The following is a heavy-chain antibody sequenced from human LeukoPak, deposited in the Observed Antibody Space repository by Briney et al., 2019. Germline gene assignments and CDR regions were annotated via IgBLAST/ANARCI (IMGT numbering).Heavy chain of an antibody. J-gene: IGHJ4*02. CDR3: ARDDNYGIFVNVDY. V-gene: IGHV1-69*06. Sequence: ASVKVSCKASGGTFSSYAISWVRRAPGQGLEWMGGIIPIFGTANYAQKFQGRVMITADTSTSTAYMELSSLRSDDTAVYYCARDDNYGIFVNVDYWGQGTLVTVSS. D-gene: IGHD4-11*01. CDR2: IIPIFGTA. CDR1: GGTFSSYA.